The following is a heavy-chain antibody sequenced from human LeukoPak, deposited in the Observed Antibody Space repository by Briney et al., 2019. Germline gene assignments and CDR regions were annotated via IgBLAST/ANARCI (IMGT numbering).Heavy chain of an antibody. J-gene: IGHJ3*02. CDR1: GFTFSSYS. D-gene: IGHD6-19*01. V-gene: IGHV3-21*01. Sequence: GGSLRLSCAASGFTFSSYSMNWVRQAPGKGREWVSSISSSSSYIYYADSVKGRFTISRDNAKNSLYLQMNSLRAEDTAVYYCARPSTQGRVAGAFDIWGQGTMVTVSS. CDR3: ARPSTQGRVAGAFDI. CDR2: ISSSSSYI.